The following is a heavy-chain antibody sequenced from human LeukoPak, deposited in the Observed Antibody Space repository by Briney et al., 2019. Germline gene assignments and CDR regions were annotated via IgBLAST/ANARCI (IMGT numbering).Heavy chain of an antibody. CDR2: MNPNSGNT. J-gene: IGHJ5*02. D-gene: IGHD2-21*02. Sequence: ASVKVSCKASGYTFTSYDINWARQATGQGLEWMGWMNPNSGNTGYAQKFQGRVTMTRNTSISTAYMELSSLRSEDTAVYYCAREAPAYCGGDCYSNNWFDPWGQGTLITVSS. V-gene: IGHV1-8*01. CDR1: GYTFTSYD. CDR3: AREAPAYCGGDCYSNNWFDP.